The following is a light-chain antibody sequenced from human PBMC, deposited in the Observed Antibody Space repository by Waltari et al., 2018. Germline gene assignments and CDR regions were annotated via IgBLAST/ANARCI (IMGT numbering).Light chain of an antibody. CDR1: RDINDH. J-gene: IGKJ2*01. CDR2: DAS. V-gene: IGKV1-33*01. CDR3: QHYDNLPPYT. Sequence: DIQMTQSPSSVSAVVGDNVVITCRASRDINDHLNWYQQKPGEGPKLLIFDASNLQRGAPSRFSGSGSGTHFSFTITSVQPDDVATYYCQHYDNLPPYTFGQGTKLQFK.